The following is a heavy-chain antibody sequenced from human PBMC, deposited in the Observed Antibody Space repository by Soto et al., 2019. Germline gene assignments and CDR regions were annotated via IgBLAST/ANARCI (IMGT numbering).Heavy chain of an antibody. J-gene: IGHJ6*02. CDR1: GLTFSSYA. V-gene: IGHV3-23*01. D-gene: IGHD3-10*01. CDR2: ISAGGDDT. Sequence: EVQLLESGGGLVQPGGSLRLSCAGSGLTFSSYAMRWVRQAPGKGLEWVSGISAGGDDTYYADSVRGRFTVSRDNSKDTLFLQMNSLRAEDTAIYYCAKVRGSIGYYYYGMDVWGQGTTVTVSS. CDR3: AKVRGSIGYYYYGMDV.